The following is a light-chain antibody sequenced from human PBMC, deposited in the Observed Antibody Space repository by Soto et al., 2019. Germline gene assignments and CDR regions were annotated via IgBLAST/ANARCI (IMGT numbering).Light chain of an antibody. CDR2: SNN. J-gene: IGLJ3*02. CDR1: SSNIGSNS. CDR3: AAWDDSLNGWV. V-gene: IGLV1-44*01. Sequence: QSVLTQPPSASGTPGQRVTISCSGSSSNIGSNSVNWYQQLPGRAPKILSYSNNQRPSGVPDRFSGSKSGTSASLAISGLQPEDEADYYCAAWDDSLNGWVFGGGTKLTVL.